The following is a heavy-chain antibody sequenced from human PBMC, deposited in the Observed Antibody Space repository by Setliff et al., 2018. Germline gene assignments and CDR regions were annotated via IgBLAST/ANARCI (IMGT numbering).Heavy chain of an antibody. V-gene: IGHV3-23*01. CDR1: GGSFSSYA. Sequence: ETLSLTCAVYGGSFSSYAMSWVRQAPGKGLEWVSAISGSGGSTYYADSVKGRFTISRDNSKNTLYLQMNSLRAEDTAVYYCAKNGFGVVALGVNNWFDPWGQGTLVTVSS. CDR2: ISGSGGST. D-gene: IGHD3-10*01. J-gene: IGHJ5*02. CDR3: AKNGFGVVALGVNNWFDP.